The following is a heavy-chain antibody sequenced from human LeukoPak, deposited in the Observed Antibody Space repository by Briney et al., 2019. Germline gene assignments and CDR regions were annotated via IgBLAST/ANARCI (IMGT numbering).Heavy chain of an antibody. J-gene: IGHJ4*02. V-gene: IGHV3-53*05. CDR2: IYSGSST. Sequence: GGSPRLSCAASGFIVSSNYMSWVHQAPGKGLEWVSVIYSGSSTHYADSVKGRFTTSRDNSKNTLYLQMNSLRAEDTAVYYCAKGLVVPAAIDYWGQGTLVTVSS. D-gene: IGHD2-2*01. CDR3: AKGLVVPAAIDY. CDR1: GFIVSSNY.